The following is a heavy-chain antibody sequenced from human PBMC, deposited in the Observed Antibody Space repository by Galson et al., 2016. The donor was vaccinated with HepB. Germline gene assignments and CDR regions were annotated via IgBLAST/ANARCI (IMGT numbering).Heavy chain of an antibody. CDR1: GFTFSNYW. CDR2: INSDGSST. D-gene: IGHD3-10*01. CDR3: AMGGRLGAGSYSVGDS. V-gene: IGHV3-74*01. Sequence: SLRLSCAASGFTFSNYWMHWVRQVPGKGLVWVSRINSDGSSTNYADSEKARFTISRDNDKNTLYLQMHSLRVEDTAMYYCAMGGRLGAGSYSVGDSWGPGTPVTGSS. J-gene: IGHJ4*02.